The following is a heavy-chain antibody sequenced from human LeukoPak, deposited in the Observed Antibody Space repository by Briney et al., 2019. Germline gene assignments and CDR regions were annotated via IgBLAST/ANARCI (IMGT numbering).Heavy chain of an antibody. CDR3: ARDNYDFWSGYTVFDY. CDR1: GYTFTSYD. D-gene: IGHD3-3*01. CDR2: MNPNSGNT. J-gene: IGHJ4*02. Sequence: ASVKVSCKASGYTFTSYDINWVRQATGQGLEWMGWMNPNSGNTGYAQKVQGRVTITRNTSISTAYMELSSLRSEDTAVYYCARDNYDFWSGYTVFDYWGQGTLVTVSS. V-gene: IGHV1-8*03.